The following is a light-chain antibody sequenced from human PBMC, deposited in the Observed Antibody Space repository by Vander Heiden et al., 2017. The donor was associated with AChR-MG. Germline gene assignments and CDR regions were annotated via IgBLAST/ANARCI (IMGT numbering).Light chain of an antibody. CDR3: QQYDNWVSVT. CDR2: GAS. V-gene: IGKV3-15*01. J-gene: IGKJ3*01. Sequence: EVLMTQSPATLSVSPGEGATLSCRVSQSIRSNLAWYQQKPGQTPRLLIYGASTRPPGIPARFSGSGSGTEFALTIRSLQSEDFAIYYCQQYDNWVSVTFGPGTKLDI. CDR1: QSIRSN.